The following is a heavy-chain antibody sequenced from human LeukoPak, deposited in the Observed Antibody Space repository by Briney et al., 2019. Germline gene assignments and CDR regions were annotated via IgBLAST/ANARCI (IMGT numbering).Heavy chain of an antibody. CDR2: ISSSGSTI. J-gene: IGHJ4*02. D-gene: IGHD2-15*01. CDR1: GVTCSGNE. V-gene: IGHV3-48*03. Sequence: GGSLRLSFAATGVTCSGNEMNSGCPAPQKRLEWGSYISSSGSTIYYADSVKGRFTISRDNAKNSLYLQMNSLRAEDTAVYYCARLPPKVHCSGGGCFLTYYWGQGTLVTVSS. CDR3: ARLPPKVHCSGGGCFLTYY.